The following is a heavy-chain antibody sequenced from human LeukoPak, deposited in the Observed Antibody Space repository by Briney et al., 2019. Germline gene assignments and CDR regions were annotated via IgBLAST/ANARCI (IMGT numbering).Heavy chain of an antibody. J-gene: IGHJ4*02. Sequence: SETLSLTCTVSGGSISSYYWSWVRQPARRGIHWFGGIHNIGSPNNNQSLKNRFTLSVDTSKFQYSLKLSSVPAAVTAVYYCARGVSPLDYWGQGTLVTVSS. D-gene: IGHD2-8*01. CDR2: IHNIGSP. CDR1: GGSISSYY. CDR3: ARGVSPLDY. V-gene: IGHV4-4*07.